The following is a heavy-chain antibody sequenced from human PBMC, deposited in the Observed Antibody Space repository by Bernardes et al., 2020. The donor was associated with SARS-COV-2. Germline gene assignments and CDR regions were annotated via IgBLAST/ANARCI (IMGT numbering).Heavy chain of an antibody. Sequence: LRLSCAASGFSFSYYDMNWIRQSPGKGLEWVSYISSGSAYTKYADSVKGRFTISRDNAKNSLFLQINSLRADDTAVYFCARGDYYGSGGYSRAFDFWGQGTLVTVSS. CDR1: GFSFSYYD. CDR2: ISSGSAYT. D-gene: IGHD3-10*01. V-gene: IGHV3-11*06. CDR3: ARGDYYGSGGYSRAFDF. J-gene: IGHJ4*02.